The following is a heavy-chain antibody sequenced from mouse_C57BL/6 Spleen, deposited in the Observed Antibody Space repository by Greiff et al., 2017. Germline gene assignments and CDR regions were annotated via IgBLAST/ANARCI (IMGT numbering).Heavy chain of an antibody. V-gene: IGHV5-4*01. Sequence: EVKVVESGGGLVKPGGSLKLSCAASGFTFSSYAMSWVRQTPEKRLEWVATISDGGSYTYYPANVKGRITISRDNAKNNLYLQMSHLKSEDTAMYYCARDRYSPYAMDYWGQGTSVTVSS. CDR1: GFTFSSYA. D-gene: IGHD2-12*01. CDR3: ARDRYSPYAMDY. CDR2: ISDGGSYT. J-gene: IGHJ4*01.